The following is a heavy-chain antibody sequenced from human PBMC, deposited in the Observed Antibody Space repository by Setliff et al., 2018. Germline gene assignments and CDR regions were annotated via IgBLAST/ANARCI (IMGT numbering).Heavy chain of an antibody. V-gene: IGHV4-39*07. J-gene: IGHJ4*02. CDR2: AYYSGNT. D-gene: IGHD3-22*01. CDR3: ARYDSSGYSENYYFDY. Sequence: SETLSLTCTVSGGSISTTDYYWGWIRQPPGKGLEWIGCAYYSGNTYYSPSLKSRVTMFVDTSKNQFSLMLYSVTAADTAIYYCARYDSSGYSENYYFDYWGQGTQVTVSS. CDR1: GGSISTTDYY.